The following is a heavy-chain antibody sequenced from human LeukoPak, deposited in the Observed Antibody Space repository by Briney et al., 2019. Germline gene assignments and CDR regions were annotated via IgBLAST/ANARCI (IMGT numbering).Heavy chain of an antibody. V-gene: IGHV3-48*03. J-gene: IGHJ3*02. CDR2: ISSSGSTI. CDR1: GFTFSSYE. Sequence: GGSLRLSCAASGFTFSSYEMNWVRQAPGKGLEWVSYISSSGSTIYYADSVKGRFTISRDNAKNSLYLQMNSLRAEDTAVYYCARDAVVRGVMNAFDIWGQGTMVTVSS. CDR3: ARDAVVRGVMNAFDI. D-gene: IGHD3-10*01.